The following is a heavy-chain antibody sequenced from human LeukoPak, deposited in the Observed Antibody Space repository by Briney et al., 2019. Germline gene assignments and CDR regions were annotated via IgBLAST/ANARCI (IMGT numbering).Heavy chain of an antibody. Sequence: SETLSLTCTVSGGSISSSSYYWGWIRQPPGKGLEWIGGIYYSGSTYYNPSLKSRVTISVDTSKNQFSLKLSSVTAADTAVYYCARRGMATIKGVKMIYFDYWGQGTLVTVSS. CDR3: ARRGMATIKGVKMIYFDY. J-gene: IGHJ4*02. D-gene: IGHD5-24*01. CDR1: GGSISSSSYY. CDR2: IYYSGST. V-gene: IGHV4-39*01.